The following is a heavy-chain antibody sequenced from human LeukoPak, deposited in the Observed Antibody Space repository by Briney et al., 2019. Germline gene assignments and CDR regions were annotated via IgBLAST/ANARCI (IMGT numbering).Heavy chain of an antibody. CDR3: AKDIGSYYSKWDFEY. J-gene: IGHJ4*02. D-gene: IGHD1-26*01. CDR2: ISGSGGST. V-gene: IGHV3-23*01. CDR1: GFTFSSYA. Sequence: PGGSLRLSCAASGFTFSSYAMSWVRQAPGKGLEWVSAISGSGGSTYYADSVKGRFTISRDNSKNTLYLQMNSLRAEDTAVYYCAKDIGSYYSKWDFEYWGQGALVTVSS.